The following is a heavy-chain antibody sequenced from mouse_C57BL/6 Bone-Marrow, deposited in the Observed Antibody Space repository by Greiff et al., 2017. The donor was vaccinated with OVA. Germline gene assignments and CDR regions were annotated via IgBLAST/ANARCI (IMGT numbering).Heavy chain of an antibody. CDR2: IRSKSNNYAT. D-gene: IGHD2-4*01. Sequence: EVKLMESGGGLVQPKGSLKLSCAASGFSFNTYAMNWVRQAPGKGLEWVARIRSKSNNYATYYADSVKDRFTISRDDSEIMLYLQMNNVKTEDTAMYYCVRHDDYDPRGQGTLVTVSA. CDR3: VRHDDYDP. V-gene: IGHV10-1*01. CDR1: GFSFNTYA. J-gene: IGHJ3*01.